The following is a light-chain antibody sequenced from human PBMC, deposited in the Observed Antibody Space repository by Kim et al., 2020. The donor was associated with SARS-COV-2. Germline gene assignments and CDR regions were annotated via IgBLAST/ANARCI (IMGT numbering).Light chain of an antibody. CDR1: QSVGNY. CDR3: QQHSSCPFVYT. V-gene: IGKV3-11*01. CDR2: DAS. J-gene: IGKJ2*01. Sequence: EVVLTQSPATLSLSPGERATLSCRASQSVGNYLAWYQHKPGQAPRLLIYDASNRATGIPDRFSGTGSGTEFTLTINNLEPEDFAFYYCQQHSSCPFVYTFGQGTKLEIK.